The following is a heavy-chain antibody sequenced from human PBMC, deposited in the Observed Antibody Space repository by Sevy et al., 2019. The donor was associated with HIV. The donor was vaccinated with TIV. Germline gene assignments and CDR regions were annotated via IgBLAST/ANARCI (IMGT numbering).Heavy chain of an antibody. CDR2: ITRSGTTM. CDR3: ARGPGYYDSGSWLDP. CDR1: GFTLSNYE. Sequence: GGSLRLSCAASGFTLSNYEMNWVRQAPGKGLEWVASITRSGTTMNYAGSVKGRFTISRDTPNSVYLQMNSLRGDDMGVYFCARGPGYYDSGSWLDPWGQGTLVTVSS. V-gene: IGHV3-48*03. D-gene: IGHD3-16*01. J-gene: IGHJ5*02.